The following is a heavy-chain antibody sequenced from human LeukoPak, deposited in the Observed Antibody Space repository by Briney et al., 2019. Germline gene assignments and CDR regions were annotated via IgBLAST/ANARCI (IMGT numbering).Heavy chain of an antibody. CDR3: ARGRRILGGPENAGDFFDF. J-gene: IGHJ4*01. CDR1: GYIFTNFY. V-gene: IGHV1-2*02. CDR2: INPNSGAT. Sequence: ASVKVSCKASGYIFTNFYLHWMRQAPGQGLKWMGWINPNSGATHYAQSFQARVTMTRDTSIASSYMELTGLESDDTAVYYCARGRRILGGPENAGDFFDFWGQGSLVTVSS. D-gene: IGHD3-16*01.